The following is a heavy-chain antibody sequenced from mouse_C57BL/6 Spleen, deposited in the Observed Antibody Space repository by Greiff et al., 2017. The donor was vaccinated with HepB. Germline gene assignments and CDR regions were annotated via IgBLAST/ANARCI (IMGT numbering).Heavy chain of an antibody. Sequence: EVHLVESGGGLVQPGGSLSLSCAASGFTFTDYYMSWVRQPPGKALEWLGFIRNKANGYTTEYSASVKGRFTISRDNSQSILYLQMNALRAEDSATYYCARSSHSNRFDYWGQGTTLTVSS. CDR2: IRNKANGYTT. D-gene: IGHD2-5*01. CDR1: GFTFTDYY. V-gene: IGHV7-3*01. J-gene: IGHJ2*01. CDR3: ARSSHSNRFDY.